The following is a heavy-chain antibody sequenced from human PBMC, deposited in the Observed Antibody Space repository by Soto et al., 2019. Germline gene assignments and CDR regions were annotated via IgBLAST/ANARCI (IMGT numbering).Heavy chain of an antibody. Sequence: PGGSLRLSCAASGFTFSSYSMNWVRQAPGKGLEWVSYISSSSSTIYYADSVKGRFTIPRDNAKNSLYLQMNSLRAEDTAVYYCARDYGSSWYFRTDPRHQFDHWGQGTLVTVSS. J-gene: IGHJ4*02. CDR2: ISSSSSTI. V-gene: IGHV3-48*01. CDR3: ARDYGSSWYFRTDPRHQFDH. D-gene: IGHD6-13*01. CDR1: GFTFSSYS.